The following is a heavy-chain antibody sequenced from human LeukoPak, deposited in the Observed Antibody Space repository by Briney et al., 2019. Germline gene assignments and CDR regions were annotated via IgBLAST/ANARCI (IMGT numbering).Heavy chain of an antibody. Sequence: PGGSLRLSCAASGFTFNSYAMSWVRQAPWERLQWVSGISDSGGNTYYADSVRGRFTISRDNSKNTLYLQMNSLRAEDTAVYYCAKSRGNPLGYWGQGTLVTVSS. CDR1: GFTFNSYA. CDR3: AKSRGNPLGY. J-gene: IGHJ4*02. D-gene: IGHD1-14*01. V-gene: IGHV3-23*01. CDR2: ISDSGGNT.